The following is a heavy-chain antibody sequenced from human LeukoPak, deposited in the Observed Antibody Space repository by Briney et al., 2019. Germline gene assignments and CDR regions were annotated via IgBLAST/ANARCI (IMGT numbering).Heavy chain of an antibody. D-gene: IGHD3-22*01. CDR3: ARGELGDRSGFSFFDY. Sequence: ASVKVSCKAPKGTFDSYGISWVRQAPGQGLEWMGGVMAIFGRVKYGQKFQGRATFTTDASTSTAYMELSSLTSEDTGVYYCARGELGDRSGFSFFDYWAREPWSPSPQ. J-gene: IGHJ4*02. CDR2: VMAIFGRV. V-gene: IGHV1-69*05. CDR1: KGTFDSYG.